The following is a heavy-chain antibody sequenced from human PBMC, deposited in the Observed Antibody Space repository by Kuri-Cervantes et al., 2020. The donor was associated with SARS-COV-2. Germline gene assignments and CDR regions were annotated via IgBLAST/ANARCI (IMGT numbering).Heavy chain of an antibody. Sequence: ASVKVSCKASGYTFTSYAMNWVRQAPGQGLEWMGWINTNTGNSRYAQGFTGRYVFSLDTSGSTAYLQISGLKAEDTAIYFCARGKGPLSTLAADYWGQGTLVTVSS. CDR3: ARGKGPLSTLAADY. CDR1: GYTFTSYA. J-gene: IGHJ4*02. V-gene: IGHV7-4-1*02. D-gene: IGHD6-19*01. CDR2: INTNTGNS.